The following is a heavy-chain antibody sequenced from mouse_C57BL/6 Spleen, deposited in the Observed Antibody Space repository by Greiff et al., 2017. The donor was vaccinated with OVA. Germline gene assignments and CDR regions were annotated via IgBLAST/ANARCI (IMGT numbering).Heavy chain of an antibody. CDR2: INYDGSST. CDR1: GFTFSDYY. Sequence: DVKLVESEGGLVQPGSSMKLSCTASGFTFSDYYMAWVRQVPEKGLEWVANINYDGSSTYSLDSLKSRFIISRDNAKNILYLQMSSLKSEDTATYYCARKFNYYGSNDWYFDVWGTGTTVTVSS. J-gene: IGHJ1*03. D-gene: IGHD1-1*01. V-gene: IGHV5-16*01. CDR3: ARKFNYYGSNDWYFDV.